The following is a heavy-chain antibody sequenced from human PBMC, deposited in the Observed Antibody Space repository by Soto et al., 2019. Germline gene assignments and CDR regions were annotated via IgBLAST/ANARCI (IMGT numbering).Heavy chain of an antibody. V-gene: IGHV4-30-4*01. D-gene: IGHD2-15*01. J-gene: IGHJ4*02. CDR1: GGSISSGNYY. CDR2: IYYSGST. CDR3: ARAQIRSGNRY. Sequence: SETLSLTCTVSGGSISSGNYYWSWIRQPPGKGLEWIGYIYYSGSTYYNPSLKSRVTISVDTSKNQFSLKLSSVTAADTAVYYCARAQIRSGNRYWGQRTLVSV.